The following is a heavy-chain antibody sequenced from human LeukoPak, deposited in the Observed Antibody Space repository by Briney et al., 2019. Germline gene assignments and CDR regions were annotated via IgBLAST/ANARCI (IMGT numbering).Heavy chain of an antibody. CDR2: ISPKSGDT. CDR1: GYTSTRYY. Sequence: ASVKVSCKASGYTSTRYYIHWVRQAPGQGLEWMGRISPKSGDTDYSQKFQGGVTLTSDSSITTAYMELNRLTSDATAVYYCASGTYGDYSFDFWGQGTLVTVSS. V-gene: IGHV1-2*06. D-gene: IGHD4-17*01. J-gene: IGHJ4*02. CDR3: ASGTYGDYSFDF.